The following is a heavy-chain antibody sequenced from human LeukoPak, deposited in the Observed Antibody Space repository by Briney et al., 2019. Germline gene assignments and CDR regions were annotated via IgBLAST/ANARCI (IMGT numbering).Heavy chain of an antibody. D-gene: IGHD3-9*01. J-gene: IGHJ4*02. Sequence: PGGSLRLSCAASGFTFSSYGMSWVRQAPGKGLEWVSAISGSGGSTYYADSVKGRFTISRDNSKNTLYLQMNSLRAEDTALYYCARGSTHYDVLTGYHYYFDYWGQGTLVTVSS. V-gene: IGHV3-23*01. CDR3: ARGSTHYDVLTGYHYYFDY. CDR2: ISGSGGST. CDR1: GFTFSSYG.